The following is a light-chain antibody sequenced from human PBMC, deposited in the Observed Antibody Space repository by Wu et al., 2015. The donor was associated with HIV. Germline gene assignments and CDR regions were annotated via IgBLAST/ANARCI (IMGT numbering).Light chain of an antibody. Sequence: IQLTQSPSSLSASIGDRVTITCRASQDVTTYLAWYQQTPGKAPKVLIYDASTLQSGVPSRFRGSGSGAEFTLTISGLQREDFATYYCQQLNSYPLTFGQGTRLEIK. CDR3: QQLNSYPLT. CDR1: QDVTTY. CDR2: DAS. V-gene: IGKV1-9*01. J-gene: IGKJ5*01.